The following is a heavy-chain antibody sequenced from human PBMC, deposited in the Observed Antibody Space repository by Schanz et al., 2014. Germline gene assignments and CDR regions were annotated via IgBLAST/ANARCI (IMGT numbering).Heavy chain of an antibody. CDR2: IHKSGNT. CDR1: GGSISSDSIYSDY. CDR3: ARDEQGFDV. J-gene: IGHJ6*02. V-gene: IGHV4-61*01. Sequence: QVQLQEAGPGLVKPAETLSLTCTVSGGSISSDSIYSDYWSWIRQPPGKGLEWIGYIHKSGNTNYTPPHKSRITMSLDTSKTHFSLTLNSVPAADTAVYYCARDEQGFDVWGQGTTVIVSS.